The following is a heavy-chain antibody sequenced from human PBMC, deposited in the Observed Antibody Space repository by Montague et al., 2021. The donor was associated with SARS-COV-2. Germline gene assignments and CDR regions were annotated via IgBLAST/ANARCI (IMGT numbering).Heavy chain of an antibody. J-gene: IGHJ4*01. V-gene: IGHV4-59*08. CDR1: GGSISGRF. CDR2: ISYSGAT. D-gene: IGHD3-3*01. CDR3: ARQQGLSGPGVVRLMELDI. Sequence: SETLSLTCTVSGGSISGRFWSWIRQTPGKGLEWIGYISYSGATSSNPSLKSRVTLLVDTAVNQFSLKMRSVTAADTAIYYCARQQGLSGPGVVRLMELDIWGHGALVTVSS.